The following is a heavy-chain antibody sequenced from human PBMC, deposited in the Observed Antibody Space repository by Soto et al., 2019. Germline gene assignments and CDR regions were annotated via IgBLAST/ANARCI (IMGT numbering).Heavy chain of an antibody. CDR2: IASDGKDK. CDR3: AKPYSYGSPHDAFDI. Sequence: PGGSLRLSCAASGFTFSNYAIHWVRQAPGRGLEWVAVIASDGKDKRYADSAKGRFTISRDNSKNTLYLQMNSLRAEDTAVYYCAKPYSYGSPHDAFDIWGQGTMVTVSS. CDR1: GFTFSNYA. D-gene: IGHD5-18*01. J-gene: IGHJ3*02. V-gene: IGHV3-30*18.